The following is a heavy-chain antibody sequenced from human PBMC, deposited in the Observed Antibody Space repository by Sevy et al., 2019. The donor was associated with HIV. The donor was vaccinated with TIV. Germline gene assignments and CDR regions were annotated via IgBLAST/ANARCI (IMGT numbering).Heavy chain of an antibody. CDR3: ATGSTVTNDNWFDP. CDR1: XYSFTTYW. Sequence: GESLKISCKXSXYSFTTYWIGWVRQMPGKGLEWMGIIYPGDSDTRYSPSFQGQVTISADKSISTAYLQWSSLKASDTAMYYCATGSTVTNDNWFDPWGQGTLVTVSS. CDR2: IYPGDSDT. D-gene: IGHD4-4*01. J-gene: IGHJ5*02. V-gene: IGHV5-51*01.